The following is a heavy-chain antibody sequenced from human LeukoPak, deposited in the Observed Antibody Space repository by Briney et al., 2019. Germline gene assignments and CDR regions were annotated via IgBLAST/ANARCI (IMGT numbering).Heavy chain of an antibody. CDR1: TGSFRGYY. CDR3: ARYGGAFDI. J-gene: IGHJ3*02. V-gene: IGHV4-34*01. D-gene: IGHD3-10*01. Sequence: PSGTLSLTCAVYTGSFRGYYWSWIRQPPGKGLEWIGEINHSGSTNYNPSLKSRVTMSVDTSKNQFSLELSSVTATDTAVYYCARYGGAFDIWGQGTMVTVSS. CDR2: INHSGST.